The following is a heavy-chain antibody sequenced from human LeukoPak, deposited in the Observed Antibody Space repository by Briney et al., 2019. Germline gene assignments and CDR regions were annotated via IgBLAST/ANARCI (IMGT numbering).Heavy chain of an antibody. CDR2: IHQDGSER. Sequence: GGSLRLSCAASGFTFSDYWMSWVRQAPGKGPEWVANIHQDGSERNYVDSVKGRFTISRDNAKNSLYLEMNSLRAEDTAVYYCARDKIVGPTKCDCWGQGTLVTVSS. V-gene: IGHV3-7*01. D-gene: IGHD1-26*01. J-gene: IGHJ4*02. CDR3: ARDKIVGPTKCDC. CDR1: GFTFSDYW.